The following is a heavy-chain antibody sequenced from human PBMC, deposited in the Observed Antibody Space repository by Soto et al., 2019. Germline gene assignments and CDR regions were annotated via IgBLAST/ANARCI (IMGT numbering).Heavy chain of an antibody. CDR2: INSDGSST. V-gene: IGHV3-74*01. Sequence: GGSLRLSCAASGFTFSSYWMHWVRQAPGKGLVWVSRINSDGSSTSYADSVKGRFTISRDNAKNTLYLQMNSLRAEDTAVYYCARVDSGSYYYFDYWGQGTLVTVSS. CDR1: GFTFSSYW. CDR3: ARVDSGSYYYFDY. D-gene: IGHD1-26*01. J-gene: IGHJ4*02.